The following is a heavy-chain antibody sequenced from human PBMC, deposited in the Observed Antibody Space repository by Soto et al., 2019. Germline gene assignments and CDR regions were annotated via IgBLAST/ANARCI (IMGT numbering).Heavy chain of an antibody. Sequence: QVQLVQSGAEVKKPGSSVKVSCKASGGTFSSYTISWVRQAPGQGLEWMGRIIPILGIANYAQQFQGRVTITADKSTSTAYMELSSLRSEDTAVYYCAIQMWELDAFDIWGQGTMVTVSS. CDR3: AIQMWELDAFDI. J-gene: IGHJ3*02. V-gene: IGHV1-69*02. CDR1: GGTFSSYT. CDR2: IIPILGIA. D-gene: IGHD1-26*01.